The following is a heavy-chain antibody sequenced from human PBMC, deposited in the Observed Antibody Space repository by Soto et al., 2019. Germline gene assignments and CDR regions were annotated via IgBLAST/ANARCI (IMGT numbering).Heavy chain of an antibody. CDR3: AKSRYSDSSGDFYDY. CDR2: IYYSGST. V-gene: IGHV4-39*01. Sequence: SETLSLTCTVSGGSISSSSYYWGWIRQPPGKGLEWIGSIYYSGSTYYNPSLKSRVTISVDTSKNQFSLKLSSVTAADTAVYYCAKSRYSDSSGDFYDYWGQGTLVTVSS. CDR1: GGSISSSSYY. J-gene: IGHJ4*02. D-gene: IGHD3-22*01.